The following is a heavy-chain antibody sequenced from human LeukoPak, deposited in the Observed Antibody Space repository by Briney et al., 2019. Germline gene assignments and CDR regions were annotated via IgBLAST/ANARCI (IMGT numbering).Heavy chain of an antibody. D-gene: IGHD6-13*01. CDR1: GFTFSDYY. J-gene: IGHJ5*02. Sequence: GGSLRLSCAASGFTFSDYYMSWIRQAPGKGLEWVSYISSSSYTNYADSVKGRFTISRDNAKNSLYLQMNSLRAEDTAVYYCARDFDSSSWYPNWFDPWGQGTLVTVSS. CDR3: ARDFDSSSWYPNWFDP. CDR2: ISSSSYT. V-gene: IGHV3-11*05.